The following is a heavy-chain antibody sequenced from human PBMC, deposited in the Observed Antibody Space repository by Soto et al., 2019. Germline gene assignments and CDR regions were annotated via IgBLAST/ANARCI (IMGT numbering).Heavy chain of an antibody. CDR2: IYYSGST. CDR3: ASAPLREDEDSSGFSAYYLDD. V-gene: IGHV4-39*01. D-gene: IGHD3-22*01. CDR1: GVSISSSSYY. Sequence: SETLSLTCTVSGVSISSSSYYWGWIRQPPGKGLEWIGSIYYSGSTYYNPSLKSRVTISVDTSKNQFSLKLSSVTAADTAVYYCASAPLREDEDSSGFSAYYLDDWGQRCGGTVSS. J-gene: IGHJ4*02.